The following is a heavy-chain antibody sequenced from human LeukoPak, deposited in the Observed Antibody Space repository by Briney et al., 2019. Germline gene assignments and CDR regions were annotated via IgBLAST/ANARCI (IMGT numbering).Heavy chain of an antibody. D-gene: IGHD1-26*01. CDR1: GGTFSSYT. J-gene: IGHJ3*02. CDR3: ASERGSYNDAFDI. V-gene: IGHV1-69*02. Sequence: SVQVSCKASGGTFSSYTISWVRQAPGQGLEWMGRIIPILGIANYAQKFQGRVTITADKSTCTAYMELSSLRSEDTAVYYCASERGSYNDAFDIWGQGTMVTVSS. CDR2: IIPILGIA.